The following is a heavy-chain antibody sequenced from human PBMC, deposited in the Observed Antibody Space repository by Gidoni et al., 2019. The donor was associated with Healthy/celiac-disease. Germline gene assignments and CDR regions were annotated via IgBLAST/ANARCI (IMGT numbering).Heavy chain of an antibody. J-gene: IGHJ5*02. D-gene: IGHD6-13*01. CDR1: GGSISSGSYY. Sequence: QVQLQESGPGLVKPSQTLSLTCTVSGGSISSGSYYWSWIRQPAGKGLEWIGRIYTSGSTNYNPSLKSRVTISVDTSKNQFSLKLSSVTAADTAVYYCARDSRYSSSWYLWFDPWGQGTLVTVSS. CDR2: IYTSGST. V-gene: IGHV4-61*02. CDR3: ARDSRYSSSWYLWFDP.